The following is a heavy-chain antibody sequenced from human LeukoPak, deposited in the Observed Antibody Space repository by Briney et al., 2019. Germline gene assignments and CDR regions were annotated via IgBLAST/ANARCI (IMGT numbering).Heavy chain of an antibody. Sequence: SETLSLTCTVSGGSISGFYWGWIRQPPGKGLEWIGFIYYSGSANYNPSLKSRVTMSVDMSKNQFSLKLSSVTAADTAFYYCARDRDSSGCFDYWGQGALITVSS. CDR2: IYYSGSA. D-gene: IGHD6-19*01. CDR3: ARDRDSSGCFDY. CDR1: GGSISGFY. J-gene: IGHJ4*02. V-gene: IGHV4-59*01.